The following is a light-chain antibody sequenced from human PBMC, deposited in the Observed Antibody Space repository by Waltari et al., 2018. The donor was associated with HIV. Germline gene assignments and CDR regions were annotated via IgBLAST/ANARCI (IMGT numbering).Light chain of an antibody. Sequence: QSVFTQPPSVSAVPGQRVTIFCSGGSSNIGNYAVSWYQHVPGEAPNFVMYSDDLLTTGVSDRFSASKSGTSASLSISGLQPEDEADYYCATWDDNVSAYVFGPGTWVTVL. J-gene: IGLJ1*01. V-gene: IGLV1-36*01. CDR1: SSNIGNYA. CDR2: SDD. CDR3: ATWDDNVSAYV.